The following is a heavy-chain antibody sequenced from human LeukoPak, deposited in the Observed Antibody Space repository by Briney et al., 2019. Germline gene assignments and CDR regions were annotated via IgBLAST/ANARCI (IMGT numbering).Heavy chain of an antibody. CDR1: GFTFSTYS. J-gene: IGHJ4*02. D-gene: IGHD1-26*01. Sequence: GGSLRLSCAASGFTFSTYSMNWVRQAPGKGLEWVSYISSGSSTIYHADSVRGRFTISRDNAKNSLYLQMNSLRAEDTAVYYCARGAGASNYWGQGTLVTVSS. CDR3: ARGAGASNY. CDR2: ISSGSSTI. V-gene: IGHV3-48*01.